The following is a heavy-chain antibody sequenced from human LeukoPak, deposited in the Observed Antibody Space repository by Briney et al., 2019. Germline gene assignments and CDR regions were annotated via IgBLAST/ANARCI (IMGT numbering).Heavy chain of an antibody. CDR1: GYTFIKYG. CDR2: ISADNGNT. Sequence: ASVKVSCKASGYTFIKYGISWVRQAPGQGLEWMGWISADNGNTYYTQKFQGRVTFTTDTSTSTAYMELRSLRSDDTAVYFCARVDILTGYYFFDYWGQGTLVNVSS. J-gene: IGHJ4*02. D-gene: IGHD3-9*01. CDR3: ARVDILTGYYFFDY. V-gene: IGHV1-18*01.